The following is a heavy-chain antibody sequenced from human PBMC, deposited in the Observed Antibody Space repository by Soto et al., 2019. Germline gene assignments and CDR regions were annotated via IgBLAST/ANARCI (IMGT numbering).Heavy chain of an antibody. Sequence: ASVKVSCKASGYTFTSYDINWVRQATGQGLEWMGWMNPNSGNTGYAQKFQGRVTMTRNTSISTAYMELSSLRSEDTAVYYCARAKCSRASCYSPYYFDYWGQGTLVTVSS. D-gene: IGHD2-15*01. CDR1: GYTFTSYD. CDR3: ARAKCSRASCYSPYYFDY. CDR2: MNPNSGNT. V-gene: IGHV1-8*01. J-gene: IGHJ4*02.